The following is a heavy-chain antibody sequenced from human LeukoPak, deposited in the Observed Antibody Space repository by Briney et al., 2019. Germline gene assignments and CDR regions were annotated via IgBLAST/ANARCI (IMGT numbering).Heavy chain of an antibody. Sequence: SVKVSCKASGYTFTSYGISWVRQAPGQGLEWMGRIIPILGIANYAQKFQGRVTITADKSTNTAYMELSSLRSEDTAVYYCASEREIPDWGQGTLVTVSS. CDR1: GYTFTSYG. CDR3: ASEREIPD. CDR2: IIPILGIA. D-gene: IGHD1-26*01. J-gene: IGHJ4*02. V-gene: IGHV1-69*04.